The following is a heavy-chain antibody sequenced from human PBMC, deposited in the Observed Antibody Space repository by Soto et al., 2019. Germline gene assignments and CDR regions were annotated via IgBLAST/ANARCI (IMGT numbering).Heavy chain of an antibody. D-gene: IGHD2-21*02. CDR3: AKRDVPHSTSNAYFYDH. V-gene: IGHV3-23*01. CDR1: GFPFAPST. Sequence: VGSLRLSCGVSGFPFAPSTMSWVRQAPGKGLEWVSTISVSVGSTYSADSVQGRFTVSSDISDSTLFLRMTSLTADDTAVYFCAKRDVPHSTSNAYFYDHWGRGVLITVSS. J-gene: IGHJ4*02. CDR2: ISVSVGST.